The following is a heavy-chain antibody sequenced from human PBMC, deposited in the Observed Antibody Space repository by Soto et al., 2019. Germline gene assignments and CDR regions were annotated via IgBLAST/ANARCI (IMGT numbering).Heavy chain of an antibody. D-gene: IGHD2-21*01. J-gene: IGHJ4*02. CDR1: GFTFSTFW. CDR2: IKEDGSEK. Sequence: EVQLVESGGGLVQPGGSLRLSCAASGFTFSTFWMTWVRQAPGKGLEWVANIKEDGSEKYYVDSVKGRFTISRDNAKNSLYLQMSSLRAEDTAMYYCMRSYSYWGQGTLVTVSS. V-gene: IGHV3-7*03. CDR3: MRSYSY.